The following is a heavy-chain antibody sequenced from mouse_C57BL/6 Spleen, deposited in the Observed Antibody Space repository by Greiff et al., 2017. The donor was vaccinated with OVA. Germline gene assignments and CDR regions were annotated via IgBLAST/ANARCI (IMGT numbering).Heavy chain of an antibody. Sequence: VMLVESGAELVKPGASVKLSCKASGYTFTEYTIHWVKQRSGQGLEWIGWFYPGSGSIKYNEKFKDKATLTADKSSSTVYMELSRLTSEDSAVYFCARHEDRGAPWDWYFDVWGTGTTVTVSS. CDR1: GYTFTEYT. V-gene: IGHV1-62-2*01. CDR2: FYPGSGSI. J-gene: IGHJ1*03. CDR3: ARHEDRGAPWDWYFDV.